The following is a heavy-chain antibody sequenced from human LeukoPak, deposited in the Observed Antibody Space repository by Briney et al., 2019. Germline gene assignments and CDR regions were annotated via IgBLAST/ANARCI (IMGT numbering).Heavy chain of an antibody. J-gene: IGHJ3*02. CDR3: ARDRAMIVVAPDAFDI. V-gene: IGHV1-2*02. D-gene: IGHD3-22*01. CDR1: GYTFTGYY. CDR2: INPNSGGT. Sequence: GASVKVSCTASGYTFTGYYMHWVRQAPGQGLEWMGWINPNSGGTNYAQKFQGRVTMTRDTSISTAYMELSRLRSDDTAVYYCARDRAMIVVAPDAFDIWGQGTMVTVSS.